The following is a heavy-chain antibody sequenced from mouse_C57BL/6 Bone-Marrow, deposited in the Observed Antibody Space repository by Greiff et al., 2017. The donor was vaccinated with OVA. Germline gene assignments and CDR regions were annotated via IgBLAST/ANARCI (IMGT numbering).Heavy chain of an antibody. V-gene: IGHV14-4*01. CDR3: TTGGYDEGWSVAY. D-gene: IGHD2-2*01. CDR1: GFNIKDDY. CDR2: IDPENGDT. J-gene: IGHJ3*01. Sequence: EVQLQQSGAELVRPGASVKLSCTASGFNIKDDYMHWVKQRPEQGLEWIGWIDPENGDTEYASKFQGKATITADTSSNTAYLQLSSLTSEDTAVYYCTTGGYDEGWSVAYWGQGTLVTVSA.